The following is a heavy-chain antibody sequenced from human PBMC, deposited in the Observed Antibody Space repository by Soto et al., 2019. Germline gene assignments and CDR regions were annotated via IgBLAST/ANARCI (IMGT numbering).Heavy chain of an antibody. Sequence: SETLSLTCSVSGGSMRNYYWNWIRQPPGRGLEWIGYVYHSGSTNYNPSLKSRVSMSVDVSRNHFSLTLHSVTAVDTAVYFCTSSYSTSSSPDHWGQGTLVTVSS. CDR2: VYHSGST. V-gene: IGHV4-59*01. CDR1: GGSMRNYY. D-gene: IGHD6-6*01. CDR3: TSSYSTSSSPDH. J-gene: IGHJ5*02.